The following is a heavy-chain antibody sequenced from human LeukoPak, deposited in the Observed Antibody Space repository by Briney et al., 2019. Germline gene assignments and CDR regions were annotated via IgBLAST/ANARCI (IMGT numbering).Heavy chain of an antibody. CDR1: GVSISSYY. D-gene: IGHD5-12*01. Sequence: SETLSLTCTVSGVSISSYYWSWIRQPPGKGLEWIGYISDVGNTDYNPSLKSRVTISVDTSRNQFSLKLSSVTAADTAVYYCAIPREGLRNLRAFDYWGQGTLVTVSS. J-gene: IGHJ4*02. V-gene: IGHV4-59*12. CDR2: ISDVGNT. CDR3: AIPREGLRNLRAFDY.